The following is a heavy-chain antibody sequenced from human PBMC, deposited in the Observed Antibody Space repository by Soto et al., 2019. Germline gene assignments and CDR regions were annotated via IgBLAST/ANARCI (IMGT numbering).Heavy chain of an antibody. CDR2: ISYDGSNK. Sequence: GGSLRLSCAASGFTFSSYGMHWVRQAPGKGLEWVAVISYDGSNKYYADSVKGRFTISRDNSKNTLYLQMNSLRAEDTAVYYCAKCPEIGGAYYFDYWGQGTLVTVSS. J-gene: IGHJ4*02. CDR3: AKCPEIGGAYYFDY. D-gene: IGHD3-10*01. CDR1: GFTFSSYG. V-gene: IGHV3-30*18.